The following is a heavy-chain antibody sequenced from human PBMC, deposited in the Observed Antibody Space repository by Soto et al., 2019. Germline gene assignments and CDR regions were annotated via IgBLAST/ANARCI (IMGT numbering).Heavy chain of an antibody. CDR3: ALRGMAVVPEY. Sequence: QVQLQESGPGLVKPSETLSLTCAVSGDSISSYYCMWIRQPPRKGLESIGYLYYGRSANYNPSLKSRVPLSVDTSTNQCALTLSSMTAADTAVYYCALRGMAVVPEYWGQGTLVTVSS. CDR1: GDSISSYY. D-gene: IGHD3-22*01. V-gene: IGHV4-59*01. J-gene: IGHJ4*02. CDR2: LYYGRSA.